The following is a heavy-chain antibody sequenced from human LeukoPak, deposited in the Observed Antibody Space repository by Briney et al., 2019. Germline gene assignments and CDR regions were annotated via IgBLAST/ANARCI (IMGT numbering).Heavy chain of an antibody. CDR1: GVSISSDDYH. J-gene: IGHJ4*02. Sequence: PSQTLSLTCTVSGVSISSDDYHWSWIRQPPGKGLEWIGYLHYTGSTYYNPSLKSRVTISLDASKNQFSLNLRSVTAADTAVYYCARRLWDVSYFDDWGQGTLVTVSS. D-gene: IGHD3-16*01. CDR2: LHYTGST. CDR3: ARRLWDVSYFDD. V-gene: IGHV4-30-4*01.